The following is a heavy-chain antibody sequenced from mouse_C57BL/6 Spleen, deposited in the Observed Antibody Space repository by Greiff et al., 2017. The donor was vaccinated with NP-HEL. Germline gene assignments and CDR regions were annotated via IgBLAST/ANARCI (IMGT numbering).Heavy chain of an antibody. CDR2: IYPGGGYT. V-gene: IGHV1-63*01. J-gene: IGHJ2*01. Sequence: QVQLKESGAELVRPGTSVKMSCKASGYTFTNYWIGWAKQRPGHGLEWIGDIYPGGGYTNYNEKFKGKATLTADKSSSTAYMQFSSLTSEDSAIYYCARSGGYDDVLYYFDYWGQGTTLTVSS. CDR3: ARSGGYDDVLYYFDY. CDR1: GYTFTNYW. D-gene: IGHD2-2*01.